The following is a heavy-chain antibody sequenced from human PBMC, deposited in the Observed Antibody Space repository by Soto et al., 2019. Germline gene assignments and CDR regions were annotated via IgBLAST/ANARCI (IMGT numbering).Heavy chain of an antibody. CDR1: GGSISSFY. CDR2: IYYSGST. Sequence: PSETLSLTCTVSGGSISSFYWSWIRQPPGKGLEWIGYIYYSGSTNYNPSLKSRVTISVDTSKNQFSLKLNSVTAADTAVYYCARDGSERPATYWGQGILVTVPS. J-gene: IGHJ4*02. V-gene: IGHV4-59*01. D-gene: IGHD3-10*01. CDR3: ARDGSERPATY.